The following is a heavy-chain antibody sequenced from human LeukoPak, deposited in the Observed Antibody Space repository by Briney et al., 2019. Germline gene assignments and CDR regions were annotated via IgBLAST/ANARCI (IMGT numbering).Heavy chain of an antibody. CDR3: ARALIPPLGAFDI. CDR1: GFTFSDYY. CDR2: ISSSGSTV. J-gene: IGHJ3*02. V-gene: IGHV3-11*04. Sequence: GGSLRLSCAASGFTFSDYYMSWIRQAPGKGLEWVSYISSSGSTVYYADSVKGRFTISRDNAKNSLYLQMNSLRAEDTAVYYCARALIPPLGAFDIWGQGTMVTVSS. D-gene: IGHD2-21*01.